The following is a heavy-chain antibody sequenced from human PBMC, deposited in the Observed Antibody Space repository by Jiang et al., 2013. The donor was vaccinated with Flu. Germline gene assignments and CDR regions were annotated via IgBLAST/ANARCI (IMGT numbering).Heavy chain of an antibody. CDR2: INPNGDT. CDR3: AREKPSTYNFDY. J-gene: IGHJ4*02. CDR1: GYTFSGYL. Sequence: SGAEVKKPGASVRISCKASGYTFSGYLLHWVRQAPGQGLEYMGAINPNGDTNYARDFQGRVTMTSDTSTSTVYMDLSSLRSGDTAMYFCAREKPSTYNFDYWGQGTLIAVS. D-gene: IGHD4-11*01. V-gene: IGHV1-46*01.